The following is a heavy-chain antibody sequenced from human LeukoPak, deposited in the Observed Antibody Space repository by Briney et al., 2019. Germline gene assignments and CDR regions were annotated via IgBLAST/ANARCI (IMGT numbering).Heavy chain of an antibody. CDR3: ARDLVAAAGTWVPGNWFDP. CDR1: GGSISSYY. J-gene: IGHJ5*02. Sequence: SETLSLTCTVSGGSISSYYWSWIRQPAGKGLEWIGRIYTSGSTNYNPSLKSRVTMSVDTSKNQFSLKLSSVTAADTAVYYCARDLVAAAGTWVPGNWFDPWGQGTLVTVSS. CDR2: IYTSGST. V-gene: IGHV4-4*07. D-gene: IGHD6-13*01.